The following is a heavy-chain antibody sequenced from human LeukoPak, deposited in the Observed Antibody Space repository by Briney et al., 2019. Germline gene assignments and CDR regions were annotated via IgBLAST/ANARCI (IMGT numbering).Heavy chain of an antibody. V-gene: IGHV1-69*13. CDR3: ARQMEGEPGSFDF. Sequence: GASVKVSCKASGVTFSTNSFSWVRQAPGQGSEWMGGLMPQYETTFYAQSFQGRVTITADDSTSTLYMELSSLRSEDTAMYYCARQMEGEPGSFDFWGQGTLVTVSS. J-gene: IGHJ4*02. CDR1: GVTFSTNS. CDR2: LMPQYETT. D-gene: IGHD1-14*01.